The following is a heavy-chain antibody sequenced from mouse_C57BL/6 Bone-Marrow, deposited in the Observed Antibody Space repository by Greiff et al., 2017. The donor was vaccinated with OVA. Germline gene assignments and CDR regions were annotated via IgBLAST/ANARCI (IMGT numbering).Heavy chain of an antibody. CDR1: GFTFSDYG. CDR3: ARENYYGTFDY. V-gene: IGHV5-15*01. Sequence: EVNVVESGGGLVQPGGSLKLSCAASGFTFSDYGMAWVRQAPRKGPEWVAFISNLAYSIYYADTVKGRFTISRENAKNTLYLEMSSLRSEDTAMYYFARENYYGTFDYWGQGTTLTVSS. J-gene: IGHJ2*01. D-gene: IGHD1-1*01. CDR2: ISNLAYSI.